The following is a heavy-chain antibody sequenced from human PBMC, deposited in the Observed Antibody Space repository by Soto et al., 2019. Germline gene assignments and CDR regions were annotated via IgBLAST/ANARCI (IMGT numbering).Heavy chain of an antibody. Sequence: GGSLRLSCAASGFTLTTYTMSWVRQAPGMGLEWVSSINGRGNYKYYTDSVEGRFTISRDNAQNSLYLQMNSLRAEDTAVYYCAREDGVVGATSAFDYWGQGTLVTAPQ. D-gene: IGHD1-26*01. CDR1: GFTLTTYT. CDR2: INGRGNYK. J-gene: IGHJ4*02. CDR3: AREDGVVGATSAFDY. V-gene: IGHV3-21*01.